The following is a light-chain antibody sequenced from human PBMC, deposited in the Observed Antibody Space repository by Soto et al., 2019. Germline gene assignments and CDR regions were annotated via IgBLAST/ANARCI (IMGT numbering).Light chain of an antibody. J-gene: IGKJ1*01. V-gene: IGKV3-20*01. CDR3: EQCCSSPWT. CDR1: RSVSSSY. CDR2: GAS. Sequence: EIGLTQSPGTLSVSPGQRATLSFRASRSVSSSYLAGYQQKPGQAPRLLTDGASNRSTGIPARFSGSGSWTDFTLTISRLEPEDFAVYYCEQCCSSPWTFGQGTKVEIK.